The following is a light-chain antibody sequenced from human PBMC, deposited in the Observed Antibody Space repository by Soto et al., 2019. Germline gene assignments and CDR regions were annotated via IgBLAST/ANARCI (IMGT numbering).Light chain of an antibody. J-gene: IGLJ2*01. Sequence: QSVLTQPASVSGSPGQSITISCTGTSRDVGGYNYVSWYQQHPGKAPKLMIYEVSNRPSGVSNRFSGSKSGNTASLTISGLQAEDEADYYCSSYTSSSTPLGVFGGGTKLTVL. V-gene: IGLV2-14*01. CDR1: SRDVGGYNY. CDR3: SSYTSSSTPLGV. CDR2: EVS.